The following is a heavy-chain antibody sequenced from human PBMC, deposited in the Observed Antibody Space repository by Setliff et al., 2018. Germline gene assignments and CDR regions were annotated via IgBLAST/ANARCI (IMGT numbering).Heavy chain of an antibody. CDR2: AHQSGTT. J-gene: IGHJ4*02. D-gene: IGHD1-26*01. V-gene: IGHV4-38-2*01. CDR3: ARQPTGTYQWTFDS. Sequence: SETLSLTCAVSDYSITNNYYWGWIRQAPGKGLEWIGTAHQSGTTFYNPSLKGRVTMSVDTSKSQFSLKLNSATATDTAVYYCARQPTGTYQWTFDSWGQGTLVTVSS. CDR1: DYSITNNYY.